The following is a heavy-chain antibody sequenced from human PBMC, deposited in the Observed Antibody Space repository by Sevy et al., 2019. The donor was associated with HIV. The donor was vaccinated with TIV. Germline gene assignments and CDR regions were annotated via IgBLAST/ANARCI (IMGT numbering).Heavy chain of an antibody. Sequence: GGSLRLSCSTSGFTFNSYWLTWVRQAPGKGLEWVANINQDGRGKNYVDAVKGRFTISRDNAQKSVFLQMRALRAADTGVYYCAREGSYYDTDYNQDGMDVWGQGTTVTVSS. V-gene: IGHV3-7*01. CDR3: AREGSYYDTDYNQDGMDV. D-gene: IGHD4-4*01. CDR1: GFTFNSYW. CDR2: INQDGRGK. J-gene: IGHJ6*02.